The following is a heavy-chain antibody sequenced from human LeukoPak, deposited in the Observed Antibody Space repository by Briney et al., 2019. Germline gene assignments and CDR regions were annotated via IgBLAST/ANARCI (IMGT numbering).Heavy chain of an antibody. V-gene: IGHV3-7*01. Sequence: GGSLRLSCAASGFTFSNAWMSWVRQAPGKGLEWVANIKQEGSEKYYVDSVKGRFTISRDNAKNSLYLQMNSLRAEDTAVYYCARDLYRIVVVPHYFDYWGQGTLVTVSS. D-gene: IGHD3-22*01. CDR3: ARDLYRIVVVPHYFDY. J-gene: IGHJ4*02. CDR1: GFTFSNAW. CDR2: IKQEGSEK.